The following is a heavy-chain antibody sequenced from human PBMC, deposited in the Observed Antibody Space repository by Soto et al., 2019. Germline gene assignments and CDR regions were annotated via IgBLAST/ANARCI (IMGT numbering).Heavy chain of an antibody. Sequence: KASETLXLTCTVPGGSISSGDYYWSWIRQPPGKGLEWIGYIYYSGSTYYNPSLKSRVTISVDTSKNQFSLKLSSVTAADTAVYYCARVLRNYDILTGNFDYWGQGTLVTVSS. D-gene: IGHD3-9*01. CDR1: GGSISSGDYY. J-gene: IGHJ4*02. CDR3: ARVLRNYDILTGNFDY. V-gene: IGHV4-30-4*01. CDR2: IYYSGST.